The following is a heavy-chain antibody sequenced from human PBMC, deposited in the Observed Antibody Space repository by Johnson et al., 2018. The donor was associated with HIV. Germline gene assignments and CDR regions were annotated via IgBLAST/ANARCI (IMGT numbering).Heavy chain of an antibody. CDR3: PRQFRSVGAPDAFDI. J-gene: IGHJ3*02. D-gene: IGHD3-16*01. V-gene: IGHV3-13*01. CDR1: GFTFSSYD. Sequence: VQLVESGGGLVQPGGSLRLSCAASGFTFSSYDMHWVRQATGKGLEWVSAIVTDGETSYPVPVKGRFTISRENAKNSPYLQMSSLRAEDTAGYYCPRQFRSVGAPDAFDIWGQGTMVTVSS. CDR2: IVTDGET.